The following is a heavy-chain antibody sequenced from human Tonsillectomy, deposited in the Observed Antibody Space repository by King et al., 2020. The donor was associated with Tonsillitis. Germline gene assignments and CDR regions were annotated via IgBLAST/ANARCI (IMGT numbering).Heavy chain of an antibody. V-gene: IGHV3-30-3*01. CDR3: GRGETAAGPDNSLDY. CDR2: ISFDGSNK. Sequence: QLVQSGGGVVQPGRSLRLSCAASGFTFSSYAMHWVRQAPGKGLEWVAVISFDGSNKYYADSVKGRFTISRDNSKNTLYLQMNSLRAEDTAVYYCGRGETAAGPDNSLDYWGQGTLV. J-gene: IGHJ4*01. D-gene: IGHD6-13*01. CDR1: GFTFSSYA.